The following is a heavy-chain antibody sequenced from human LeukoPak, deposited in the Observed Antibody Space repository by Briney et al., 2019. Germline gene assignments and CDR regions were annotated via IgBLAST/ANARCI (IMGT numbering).Heavy chain of an antibody. CDR1: GFTFSSYA. Sequence: GGSLRLSCAASGFTFSSYAMSWVRQAPGKGLEWVSAISGSGGSTYYADSVKGRFTISRDNSKNTLYLQMNSLRAEDTAVYYCAKSDAFLEYFDNVDAWGQGTLVTVSS. D-gene: IGHD3-3*01. J-gene: IGHJ5*02. V-gene: IGHV3-23*01. CDR2: ISGSGGST. CDR3: AKSDAFLEYFDNVDA.